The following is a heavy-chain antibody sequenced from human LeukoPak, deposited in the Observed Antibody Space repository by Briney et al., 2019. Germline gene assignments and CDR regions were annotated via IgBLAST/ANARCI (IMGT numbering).Heavy chain of an antibody. CDR3: AKGKNTGSYLSHVDY. J-gene: IGHJ4*02. Sequence: GGSLRLSCAASGFTFDDYTMHWVRQAPGKGLEWVSLITWDGGSTYYADSVKGRFTISRDNSRNSLYLQMNSLRTEDTALYYCAKGKNTGSYLSHVDYWGQGTLVTVSS. V-gene: IGHV3-43*01. D-gene: IGHD3-10*01. CDR2: ITWDGGST. CDR1: GFTFDDYT.